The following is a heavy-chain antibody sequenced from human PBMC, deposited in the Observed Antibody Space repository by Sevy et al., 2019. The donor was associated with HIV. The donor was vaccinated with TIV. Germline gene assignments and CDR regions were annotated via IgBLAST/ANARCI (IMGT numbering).Heavy chain of an antibody. CDR2: ISRNSVKI. CDR3: AKGSYYDSSGFFNARHYFDF. Sequence: GGSLRLSCAVSGFTFADYAMHWVRQAPGKGLEWVSGISRNSVKIGYVDSVKGRFTISRDTTENSLYLQMNSLRPEDTAMYYCAKGSYYDSSGFFNARHYFDFWGQGTQVTVSS. CDR1: GFTFADYA. V-gene: IGHV3-9*01. D-gene: IGHD3-22*01. J-gene: IGHJ4*02.